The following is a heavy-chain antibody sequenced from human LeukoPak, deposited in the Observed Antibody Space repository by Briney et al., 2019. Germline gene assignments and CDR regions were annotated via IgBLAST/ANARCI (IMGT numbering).Heavy chain of an antibody. V-gene: IGHV3-74*03. Sequence: GGSLRLSCAASGFTFSTHWMVWVRRAPGKGLLWVSRIDPDGSSTTYADSVKGRFTISRDNSKNTLYLQMNSLRAEDTAVYYCAKDSTVTLFYYYYGMDVWGQGTTVTVSS. J-gene: IGHJ6*02. CDR3: AKDSTVTLFYYYYGMDV. CDR2: IDPDGSST. D-gene: IGHD4-17*01. CDR1: GFTFSTHW.